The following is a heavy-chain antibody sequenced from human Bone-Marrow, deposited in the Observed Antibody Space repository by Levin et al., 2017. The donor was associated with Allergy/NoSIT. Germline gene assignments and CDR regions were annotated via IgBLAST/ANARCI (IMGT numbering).Heavy chain of an antibody. CDR1: GGSVTSPEYR. CDR3: ARGFCKGDYCLDVYFDY. J-gene: IGHJ4*02. CDR2: IYHSGIT. D-gene: IGHD4-17*01. V-gene: IGHV4-30-4*01. Sequence: NSSETLSLTCTVSGGSVTSPEYRWSWIRQPPGKGLEWIGYIYHSGITRYNPSLMSPVIISEDTSKSQFSLKLSSVTAADTAVYYCARGFCKGDYCLDVYFDYWGQGRLVTVSS.